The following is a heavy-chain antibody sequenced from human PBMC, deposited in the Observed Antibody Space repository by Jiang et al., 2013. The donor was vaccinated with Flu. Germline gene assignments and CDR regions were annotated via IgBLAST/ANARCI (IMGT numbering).Heavy chain of an antibody. CDR3: ARTRYYDSSGWLDY. V-gene: IGHV4-61*08. CDR1: GDSVSSGAYY. Sequence: GPGLVKPSETLSLTCTVSGDSVSSGAYYWSWIRQPPGKGLEWIGYIYYSGSANYNPSLESRVTISVDTSKNQFSLKLTSVTAADTAVYYCARTRYYDSSGWLDYWGQGTLVTVSS. CDR2: IYYSGSA. D-gene: IGHD3-22*01. J-gene: IGHJ4*02.